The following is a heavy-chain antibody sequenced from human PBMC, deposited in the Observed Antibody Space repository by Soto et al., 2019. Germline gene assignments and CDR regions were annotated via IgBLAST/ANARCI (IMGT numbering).Heavy chain of an antibody. V-gene: IGHV2-5*02. CDR1: GFSLSTSGVG. J-gene: IGHJ5*02. Sequence: SGPTLVNPTQTLTLTCTFSGFSLSTSGVGVGWIRQPPGKALEWLALIYWDDDKRYSPSLKSRLTITKDTSKNQVVLTMTNMDPVDTATYYCAHRRSKYRSIAARDLNWLDPWGQGTRVTVPS. CDR2: IYWDDDK. D-gene: IGHD6-6*01. CDR3: AHRRSKYRSIAARDLNWLDP.